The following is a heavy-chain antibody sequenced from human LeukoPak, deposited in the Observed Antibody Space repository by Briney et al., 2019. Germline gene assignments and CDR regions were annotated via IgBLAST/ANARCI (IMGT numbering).Heavy chain of an antibody. J-gene: IGHJ6*04. V-gene: IGHV4-38-2*01. CDR2: IFHSGST. Sequence: SETLSLTCAVSGYSISSGYYLGWIRQPPGKGLEWIGSIFHSGSTYYNPSLKSRVNMSVDTSKNQISLKLSSVTAADTAVYYCARASGSYGSGSYYYYGMDVWGKGTTVTVSS. CDR1: GYSISSGYY. D-gene: IGHD3-10*01. CDR3: ARASGSYGSGSYYYYGMDV.